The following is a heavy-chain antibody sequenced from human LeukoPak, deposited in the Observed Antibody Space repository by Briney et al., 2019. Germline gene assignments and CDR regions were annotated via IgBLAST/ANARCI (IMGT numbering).Heavy chain of an antibody. D-gene: IGHD6-19*01. J-gene: IGHJ4*02. V-gene: IGHV1-46*02. Sequence: ASVKVTCKASGYTFNNYYMYWVRQAPGQGLEWMGMINPSGGGTSYAQKFQGRVTMTRDTSTRTVYMEVSSLKPEDTAVYYCARQGAYSSAIGMGYWGQGTLVTVSS. CDR2: INPSGGGT. CDR1: GYTFNNYY. CDR3: ARQGAYSSAIGMGY.